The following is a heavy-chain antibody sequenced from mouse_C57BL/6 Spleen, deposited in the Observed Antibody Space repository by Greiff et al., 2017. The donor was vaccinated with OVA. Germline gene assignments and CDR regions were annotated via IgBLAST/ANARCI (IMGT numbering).Heavy chain of an antibody. Sequence: VQLQQPGPELVKPGASVKLSCKASGYTFTSYWMHWVKQRPGQGLEWIGNINPSNGGTNYNEKFKSKATLTVDKSSSTAYMQLSSLTSEDSAVYYCARGGYYYGSPAWFAYWGQGTLVTVSA. J-gene: IGHJ3*01. CDR2: INPSNGGT. V-gene: IGHV1-53*01. CDR3: ARGGYYYGSPAWFAY. D-gene: IGHD1-1*01. CDR1: GYTFTSYW.